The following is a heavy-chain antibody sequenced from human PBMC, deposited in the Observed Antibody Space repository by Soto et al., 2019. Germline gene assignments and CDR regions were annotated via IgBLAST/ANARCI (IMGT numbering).Heavy chain of an antibody. CDR2: ISAYNGNT. Sequence: ASVKVSCKASGYTFTSYGISWVRQAPGQGLEWMGWISAYNGNTNYAQKLQGRVTMTTDTSTSTAYMELRSLRSDDTAVYYCARAPESYDFWSGYSSWFDPWGQGTLVTVSS. J-gene: IGHJ5*02. D-gene: IGHD3-3*01. V-gene: IGHV1-18*01. CDR3: ARAPESYDFWSGYSSWFDP. CDR1: GYTFTSYG.